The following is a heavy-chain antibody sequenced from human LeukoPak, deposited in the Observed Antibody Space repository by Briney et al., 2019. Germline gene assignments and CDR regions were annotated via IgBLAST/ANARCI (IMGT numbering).Heavy chain of an antibody. V-gene: IGHV1-46*01. D-gene: IGHD3-10*01. CDR3: ARDLGTTMVRGVIITAPFGAFDI. Sequence: WASVKVSCKASGYTFTSYYMHWVRQAPGQGLEWMGIINPSGGSTSYAQKFQGRVTMTRDMSTSTVYMELSSLRSEDTAVYYCARDLGTTMVRGVIITAPFGAFDIWGQGTMVTVSS. CDR1: GYTFTSYY. J-gene: IGHJ3*02. CDR2: INPSGGST.